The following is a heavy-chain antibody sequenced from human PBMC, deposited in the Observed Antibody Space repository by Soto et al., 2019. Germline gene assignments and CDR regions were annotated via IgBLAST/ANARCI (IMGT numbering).Heavy chain of an antibody. Sequence: QVQLVQSGAEVRKPGASVTVSCRSSGDSFNDYYIHWVRQAPGQGFEWMGWINPNGGVTKYAQKCQGWVRMTRDTSIRTVYMQLGRLRSDDTAVYYCARESGGATATLDYYYFYMDVWGTGTTVTVS. CDR2: INPNGGVT. CDR3: ARESGGATATLDYYYFYMDV. V-gene: IGHV1-2*04. CDR1: GDSFNDYY. D-gene: IGHD5-12*01. J-gene: IGHJ6*03.